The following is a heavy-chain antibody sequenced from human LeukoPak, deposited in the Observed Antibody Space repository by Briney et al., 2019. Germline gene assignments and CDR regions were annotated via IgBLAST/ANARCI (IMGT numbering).Heavy chain of an antibody. CDR1: GFTFSTYA. D-gene: IGHD6-13*01. Sequence: GGSLRLSCAASGFTFSTYAMSWVRQAPGKGLEWVSVVSGTGGRTYYADSVKGRFTISRDNSKTILYLQMNSLRAEDAAVYFCAKGSAAGRPYYFDYWGQGTLVTVSS. J-gene: IGHJ4*02. CDR3: AKGSAAGRPYYFDY. CDR2: VSGTGGRT. V-gene: IGHV3-23*01.